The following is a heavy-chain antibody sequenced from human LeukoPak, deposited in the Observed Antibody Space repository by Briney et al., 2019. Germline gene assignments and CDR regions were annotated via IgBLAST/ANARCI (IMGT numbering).Heavy chain of an antibody. CDR3: ARAGGVTTLGIMYYYMDV. J-gene: IGHJ6*03. CDR1: GFTFSSYS. V-gene: IGHV3-48*02. CDR2: ISSSSSII. D-gene: IGHD4-17*01. Sequence: GGSLRLSCAASGFTFSSYSMNWVRQAPGKGLEWVSYISSSSSIIYYADSVKGRFTISRDNAKNSLYLQMNSLRDEDTAVYYCARAGGVTTLGIMYYYMDVWGKGTTVTVSS.